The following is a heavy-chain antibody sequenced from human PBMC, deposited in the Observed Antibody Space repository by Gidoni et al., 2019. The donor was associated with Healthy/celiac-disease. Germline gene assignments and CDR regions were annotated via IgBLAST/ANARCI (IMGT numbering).Heavy chain of an antibody. Sequence: EVQLVESGGGLVQPGGSLRLSCAASGFIFSNYWMSWVRQAPGKGLEWVANIKHDGSEKYYVDSVKGRFTISRDNAKNSLSLQMNSLSVEDTAVYYCARIEMATILDLDYWGQGTLVTVSS. D-gene: IGHD5-12*01. CDR3: ARIEMATILDLDY. J-gene: IGHJ4*02. CDR2: IKHDGSEK. CDR1: GFIFSNYW. V-gene: IGHV3-7*03.